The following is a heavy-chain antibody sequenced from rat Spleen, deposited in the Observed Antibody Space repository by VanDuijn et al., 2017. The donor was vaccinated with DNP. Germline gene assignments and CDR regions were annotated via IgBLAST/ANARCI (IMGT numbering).Heavy chain of an antibody. CDR2: IGSAAYAP. Sequence: EVQLVESGGGLVQPGRSLKLSCAASGFTFSAYYMAWVRQAPRKGLEWVEYIGSAAYAPYYGDSVKGRFTISRDNAKSTLYLQMNSLRSEDMATYYCVRWNSGHFDYWGQGVMVTVSS. V-gene: IGHV5-22*01. J-gene: IGHJ2*01. CDR3: VRWNSGHFDY. CDR1: GFTFSAYY. D-gene: IGHD4-3*01.